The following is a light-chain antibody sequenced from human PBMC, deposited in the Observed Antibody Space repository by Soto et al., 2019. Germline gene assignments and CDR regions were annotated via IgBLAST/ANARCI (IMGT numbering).Light chain of an antibody. J-gene: IGKJ4*01. Sequence: EIVLTQAPATLSLSPVERATPPCRASQSVSNYLAWYQQKPGQALRLLIYDASNRATGLPARFSGSGSGTDFTLTISSLEPEDFAVYFCQHRSNYPLTFGGGTKVDIK. V-gene: IGKV3-11*01. CDR1: QSVSNY. CDR2: DAS. CDR3: QHRSNYPLT.